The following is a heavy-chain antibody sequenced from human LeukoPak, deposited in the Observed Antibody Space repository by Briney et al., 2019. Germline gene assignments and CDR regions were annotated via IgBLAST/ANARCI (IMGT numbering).Heavy chain of an antibody. Sequence: SETLSLTCTVSGGSISSGGYYWSWIRQHPGKGLEWIGYIYYSGSTYYNPSLKSRVTISVDTSKNQFSLKLSSVTAADTAVYYCARHSGRFGQFDYWGQGTLVTVSS. CDR2: IYYSGST. D-gene: IGHD1-26*01. V-gene: IGHV4-31*03. J-gene: IGHJ4*02. CDR3: ARHSGRFGQFDY. CDR1: GGSISSGGYY.